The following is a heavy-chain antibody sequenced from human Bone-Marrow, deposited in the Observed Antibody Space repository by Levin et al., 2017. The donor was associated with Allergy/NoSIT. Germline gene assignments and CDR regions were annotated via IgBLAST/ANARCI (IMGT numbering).Heavy chain of an antibody. Sequence: GESLKISCAASGFTLSDSYMVWIRQAPGKGLEWISYISPSGNNVYYTDPVEGRFTISRDNAKNSLFLQMNALRAEDTAVYYCGREECTSASCFLAHPWGQGTLVTVSS. CDR2: ISPSGNNV. CDR1: GFTLSDSY. V-gene: IGHV3-11*01. D-gene: IGHD2-2*01. CDR3: GREECTSASCFLAHP. J-gene: IGHJ5*02.